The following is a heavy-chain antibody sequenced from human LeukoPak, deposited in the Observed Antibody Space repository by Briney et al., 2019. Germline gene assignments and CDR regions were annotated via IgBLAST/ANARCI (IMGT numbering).Heavy chain of an antibody. CDR2: IYYSGST. V-gene: IGHV4-39*01. CDR1: GGSISSSSYY. Sequence: NPSETLSLTCTVSGGSISSSSYYWGWIRQPPGKGLEWIGSIYYSGSTYYNPSLKSRVTISVDTSKNQFSLKLSSVTAADTAVYYCASSGYSYGPHYFDYWGQGTLVTVSS. D-gene: IGHD5-18*01. J-gene: IGHJ4*02. CDR3: ASSGYSYGPHYFDY.